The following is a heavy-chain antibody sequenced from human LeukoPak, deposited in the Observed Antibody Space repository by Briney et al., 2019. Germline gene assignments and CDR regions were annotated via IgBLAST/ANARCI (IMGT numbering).Heavy chain of an antibody. CDR2: ISYDGTNK. Sequence: GGSLRLSCAASGFTFRTYGMNWVRQAPGKGLEWVAVISYDGTNKNYADSVKGRFTISRDNSKNTLYLQMNSLRAEDTALYYCAKDGGGTIFGMVIILHYMDVWGKGTTVTVSS. J-gene: IGHJ6*03. V-gene: IGHV3-30*18. CDR3: AKDGGGTIFGMVIILHYMDV. D-gene: IGHD3-3*01. CDR1: GFTFRTYG.